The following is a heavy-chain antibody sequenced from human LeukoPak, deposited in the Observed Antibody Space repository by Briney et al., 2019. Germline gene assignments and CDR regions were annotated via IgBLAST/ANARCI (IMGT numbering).Heavy chain of an antibody. CDR3: ARGRGYSGYGLFDY. D-gene: IGHD5-12*01. CDR2: IYYSGST. J-gene: IGHJ4*02. Sequence: SETLSLTCTVSGGSISSGDYYWSWIRQPPGKGLEWIGYIYYSGSTYYNPSLKSRVTISVDTSKNQFSLKLSPVTAADTAVYYCARGRGYSGYGLFDYWGQGTLVTVSS. CDR1: GGSISSGDYY. V-gene: IGHV4-30-4*01.